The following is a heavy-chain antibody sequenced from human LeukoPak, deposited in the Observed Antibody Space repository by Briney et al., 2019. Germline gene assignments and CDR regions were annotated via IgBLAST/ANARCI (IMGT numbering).Heavy chain of an antibody. CDR3: ARVGCSGGSCYGGFDY. J-gene: IGHJ4*02. CDR1: GGSISSGDYY. V-gene: IGHV4-31*03. Sequence: SETLSLTCTVSGGSISSGDYYWRWIRQHPGKGLEWIGYIHYSGSTHYNPSLKSRVTISVDTSKNQFSLKLSSVTAADTAVYYCARVGCSGGSCYGGFDYWGQGTLVTVSS. D-gene: IGHD2-15*01. CDR2: IHYSGST.